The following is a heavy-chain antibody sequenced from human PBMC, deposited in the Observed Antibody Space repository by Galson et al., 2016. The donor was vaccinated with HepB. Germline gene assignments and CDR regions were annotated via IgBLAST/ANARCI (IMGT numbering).Heavy chain of an antibody. CDR1: GFTVSNNY. Sequence: SLRLSCAASGFTVSNNYMSWVRQAPGKGLECVSVIYSGGRTYYADSVKGRFTISRDNSKNTLYLQMNSLRAEDTAVYYCARDEIAGTTGDYWGQGTLVTVSS. CDR2: IYSGGRT. D-gene: IGHD1-7*01. J-gene: IGHJ4*02. CDR3: ARDEIAGTTGDY. V-gene: IGHV3-53*01.